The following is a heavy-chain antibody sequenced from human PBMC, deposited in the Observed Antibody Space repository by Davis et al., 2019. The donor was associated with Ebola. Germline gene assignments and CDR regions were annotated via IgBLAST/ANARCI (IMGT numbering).Heavy chain of an antibody. Sequence: SETLSLTCAVSGGSISSSNWWSWVRQPPGKGLEWIGEIYHSGSTYYNPPLKRRVTISVDTSKNQFSLKLSSVTAADTAVYYCAGQYYDFSFDPWGQGTLVTVSS. CDR1: GGSISSSNW. V-gene: IGHV4-4*02. D-gene: IGHD3-3*01. J-gene: IGHJ5*02. CDR3: AGQYYDFSFDP. CDR2: IYHSGST.